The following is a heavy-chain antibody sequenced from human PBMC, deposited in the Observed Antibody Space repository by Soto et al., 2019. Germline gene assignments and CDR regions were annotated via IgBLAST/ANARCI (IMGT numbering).Heavy chain of an antibody. Sequence: GGSLRLSCAASGFTFSSYGMHWVRQAPGKGLEWVAVTSYDGSNKYYADSVKGRFTISRDNSKNTLYLQMNSLRAEDTAVYYCAKDWDYIWGSYRLPDYWGQGTLVTVSS. CDR3: AKDWDYIWGSYRLPDY. D-gene: IGHD3-16*02. V-gene: IGHV3-30*18. J-gene: IGHJ4*02. CDR1: GFTFSSYG. CDR2: TSYDGSNK.